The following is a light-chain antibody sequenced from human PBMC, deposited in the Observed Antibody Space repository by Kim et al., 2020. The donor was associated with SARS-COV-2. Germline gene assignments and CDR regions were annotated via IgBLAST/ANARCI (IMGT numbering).Light chain of an antibody. V-gene: IGKV3-15*01. J-gene: IGKJ5*01. CDR3: QQFYNWPPIT. CDR1: QSVSSN. Sequence: SPGERAPLSCRASQSVSSNLAWYQKKPGQAPRLLLYGASTRATGIPARFSGSGSGTEFTLTISSLQTEDVAVYYCQQFYNWPPITFGQGTRLEIK. CDR2: GAS.